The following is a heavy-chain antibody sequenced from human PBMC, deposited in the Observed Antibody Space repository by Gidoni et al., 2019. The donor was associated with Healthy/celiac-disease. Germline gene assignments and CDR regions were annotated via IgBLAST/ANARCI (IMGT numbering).Heavy chain of an antibody. D-gene: IGHD3-22*01. CDR2: IWYDGSNK. CDR3: ARDFSTDSSGYQNYFQH. CDR1: GFPFSSYG. J-gene: IGHJ1*01. V-gene: IGHV3-33*01. Sequence: QVQLVESGGGVVKPGRSLRRSCAASGFPFSSYGMHWVRQAPGKGLEWVAVIWYDGSNKYYADSVKGRFTISRDNSKNTLYLQMNSLRAEDTAVYYCARDFSTDSSGYQNYFQHWGQGTLVTVSS.